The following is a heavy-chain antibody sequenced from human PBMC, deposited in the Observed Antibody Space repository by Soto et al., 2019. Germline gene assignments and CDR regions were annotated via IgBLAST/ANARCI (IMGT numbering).Heavy chain of an antibody. CDR3: AKEQFIAARPDYYYGMDV. CDR2: ISGSGGST. J-gene: IGHJ6*02. Sequence: EVQLLESGGGLVQPGGSLRLSCAASGFTFSSYAMSWVRQAPGQGLECVSAISGSGGSTYYADSVKGRFTISRDNSKNTLYLQMNSRRAEDTAVYYCAKEQFIAARPDYYYGMDVCGQGTTVTVSS. CDR1: GFTFSSYA. D-gene: IGHD6-6*01. V-gene: IGHV3-23*01.